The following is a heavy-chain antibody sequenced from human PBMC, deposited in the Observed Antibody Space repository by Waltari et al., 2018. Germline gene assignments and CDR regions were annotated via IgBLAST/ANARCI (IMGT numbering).Heavy chain of an antibody. D-gene: IGHD3-10*01. V-gene: IGHV4-39*01. CDR2: IYYSGST. Sequence: QLQLQESGPGLVKPSETLSPTCTVSGGSISSSSSYWGWIRQPPGKGLEWIGIIYYSGSTYYNPSLKSRVTISVDTSKNQFSLKLSSVTAADTAVYYCARARWGGYYFDYWGQGTLVTVSS. CDR3: ARARWGGYYFDY. CDR1: GGSISSSSSY. J-gene: IGHJ4*02.